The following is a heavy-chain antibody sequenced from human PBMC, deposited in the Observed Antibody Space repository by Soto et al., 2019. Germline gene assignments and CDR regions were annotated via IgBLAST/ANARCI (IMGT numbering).Heavy chain of an antibody. Sequence: PGESLKISCKGSGYSFTSYWISWVRQMPGKGLEWMGRIDSSDSYTNYSPSFQGHVTISADKSISTAYLQWSSLKASDTAMYYCATSWVRYCSSTSCYRGYGKEVWFPGPRASVS. CDR2: IDSSDSYT. CDR3: ATSWVRYCSSTSCYRGYGKEV. J-gene: IGHJ6*02. D-gene: IGHD2-2*01. CDR1: GYSFTSYW. V-gene: IGHV5-10-1*01.